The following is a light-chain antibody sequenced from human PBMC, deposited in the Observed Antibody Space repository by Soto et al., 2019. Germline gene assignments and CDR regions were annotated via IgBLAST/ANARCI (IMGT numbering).Light chain of an antibody. V-gene: IGKV1-27*01. CDR1: KGITNY. Sequence: DIQMTQSPSSLSASVGDRVTITCRASKGITNYLAWYQHKPGKVPKLLLYAASTLQSGVQSRFSGSGSGTEFTLTISSLQPEDVATYSCQKYNSAPLTFGGGTKVEIK. CDR2: AAS. CDR3: QKYNSAPLT. J-gene: IGKJ4*01.